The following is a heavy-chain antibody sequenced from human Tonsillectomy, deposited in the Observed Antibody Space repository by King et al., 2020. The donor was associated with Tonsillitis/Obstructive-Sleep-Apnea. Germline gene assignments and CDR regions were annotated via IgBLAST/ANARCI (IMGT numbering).Heavy chain of an antibody. Sequence: VQLVESGGGVVQPGRSLRLSCAASGFTFSSYGMHWVRQAPGKGLEWVAVIWYDGSNKYYADSVKGRFTISRDNSKNTLYLQMNSLRAEDTADHYCARGAIDEEGFDPWGQGTLVTVSS. D-gene: IGHD4/OR15-4a*01. CDR1: GFTFSSYG. J-gene: IGHJ5*02. V-gene: IGHV3-33*01. CDR3: ARGAIDEEGFDP. CDR2: IWYDGSNK.